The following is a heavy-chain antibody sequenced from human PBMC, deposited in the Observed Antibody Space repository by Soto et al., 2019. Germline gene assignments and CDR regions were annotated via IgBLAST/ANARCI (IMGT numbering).Heavy chain of an antibody. V-gene: IGHV4-4*02. D-gene: IGHD3-3*01. CDR2: IYHSGST. J-gene: IGHJ6*02. CDR1: GGSISSSNW. CDR3: ARNTKYYDFWSGYYRDYYYGMDV. Sequence: SETLSLTCAVSGGSISSSNWWSWVRQPPGKGLEWIGEIYHSGSTNYNPSLKSRVTISVDKSKNQFSLKLSSVTAADTAVYYCARNTKYYDFWSGYYRDYYYGMDVWGQGTTVTVS.